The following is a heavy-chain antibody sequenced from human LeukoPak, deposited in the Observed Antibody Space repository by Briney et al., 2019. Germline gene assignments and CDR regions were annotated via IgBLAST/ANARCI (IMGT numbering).Heavy chain of an antibody. CDR2: ISAYNGNT. V-gene: IGHV1-18*04. CDR1: GYTFTSYG. J-gene: IGHJ4*02. Sequence: ASVTVSCKASGYTFTSYGISWVRQAPGQGLEWMGWISAYNGNTNYAQKLQGRVTMTTDTSTSTAYMELRSLRSDDTAVYYCARGRGYSGYSYYFDYWGQGTLVTVSS. CDR3: ARGRGYSGYSYYFDY. D-gene: IGHD5-12*01.